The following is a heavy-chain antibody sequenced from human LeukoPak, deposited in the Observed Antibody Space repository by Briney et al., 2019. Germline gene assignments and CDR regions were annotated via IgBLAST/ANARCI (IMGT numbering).Heavy chain of an antibody. J-gene: IGHJ4*02. D-gene: IGHD2-15*01. CDR2: IYTSGST. CDR3: AREIYPATFDY. CDR1: GGSFSSGSYY. V-gene: IGHV4-61*02. Sequence: SQTLSLTCTVSGGSFSSGSYYWSWIRQPAGKGLEWIGRIYTSGSTNYNPSLMSRVTISVDTSKNQFSLKLSTVTAADTTVYYCAREIYPATFDYWGQGTLVTASS.